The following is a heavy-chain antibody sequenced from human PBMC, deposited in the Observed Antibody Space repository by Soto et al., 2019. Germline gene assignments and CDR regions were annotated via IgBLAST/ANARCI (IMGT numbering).Heavy chain of an antibody. J-gene: IGHJ4*02. V-gene: IGHV3-9*01. CDR1: GFIFDDFA. D-gene: IGHD1-1*01. Sequence: DVQLVESGGGLVQPGSSLRLSCAASGFIFDDFAMHWVRQAPGKGLEWVSGISWNSGSTDYAASVKGRFIISRDNARNSLYLQMNSLRPEDTALYYCARDTDSDTWNDPFDCWGQGALVIVS. CDR2: ISWNSGST. CDR3: ARDTDSDTWNDPFDC.